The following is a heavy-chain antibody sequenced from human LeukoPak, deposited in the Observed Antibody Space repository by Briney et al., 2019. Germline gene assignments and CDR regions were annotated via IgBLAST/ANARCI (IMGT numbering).Heavy chain of an antibody. V-gene: IGHV1-46*01. CDR1: GYTFTGYY. Sequence: ASVKVSCKASGYTFTGYYMHWVRQAPGQGLEWMGIINPSGGSTSYAQKFQGRVPMTRDMSTSTVYMELSSLRSEDTAVYYCARGKDSVYYYMDVWGKGTTVTVSS. CDR3: ARGKDSVYYYMDV. D-gene: IGHD3/OR15-3a*01. CDR2: INPSGGST. J-gene: IGHJ6*03.